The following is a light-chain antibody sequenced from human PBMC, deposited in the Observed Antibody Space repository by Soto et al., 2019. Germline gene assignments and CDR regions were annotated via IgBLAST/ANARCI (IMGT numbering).Light chain of an antibody. CDR2: GAS. CDR1: QSVASSS. J-gene: IGKJ1*01. V-gene: IGKV3-20*01. CDR3: QHYGGSQGT. Sequence: EIVLTQSPGTLSLSPGERATLSCRASQSVASSSIAWYQQRLGQAPRLLIYGASNRATGIPDRFSGSGSGTDFTLTFSRLDPEDFAVYYCQHYGGSQGTFGQGTKGDIK.